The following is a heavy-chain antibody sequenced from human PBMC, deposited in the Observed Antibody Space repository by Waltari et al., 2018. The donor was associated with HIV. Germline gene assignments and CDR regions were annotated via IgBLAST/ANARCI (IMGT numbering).Heavy chain of an antibody. J-gene: IGHJ2*01. CDR3: ARGFFQNDLRGLFDL. Sequence: QVQLVQSGAEVKMPGASVRVSCKASGYSFIAYYVHWVRQAPGQGLQWMGWINPKSGVTNYPQKFQGRVSMTRDTSISTAYLEVTTLRSDDTAVYYCARGFFQNDLRGLFDLWGRGTLVTVSS. D-gene: IGHD3-16*01. CDR1: GYSFIAYY. V-gene: IGHV1-2*02. CDR2: INPKSGVT.